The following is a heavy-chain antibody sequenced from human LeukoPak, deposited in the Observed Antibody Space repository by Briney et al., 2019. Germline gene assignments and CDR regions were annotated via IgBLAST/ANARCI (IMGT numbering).Heavy chain of an antibody. CDR2: ISAYNGDT. Sequence: GPSVKVSCKASGYTFTGYYMHWVRQAPGQGLEWMGWISAYNGDTNYAQKLQGRVTLTTDTSTSTTYMDLRSLRSDDTAVYYCARAERYCSGGICYLGPFDIWGQGTMVTVSS. V-gene: IGHV1-18*04. D-gene: IGHD2-15*01. CDR1: GYTFTGYY. CDR3: ARAERYCSGGICYLGPFDI. J-gene: IGHJ3*02.